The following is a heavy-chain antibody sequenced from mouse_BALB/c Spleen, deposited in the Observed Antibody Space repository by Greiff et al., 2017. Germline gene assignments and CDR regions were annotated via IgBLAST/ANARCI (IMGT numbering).Heavy chain of an antibody. CDR3: ARRQLGLRDYAMDY. V-gene: IGHV1-80*01. J-gene: IGHJ4*01. Sequence: VKLVESGAELVRPGSSVKISCKASGYAFSSYWMNWVKQRPGQGLEWIGQIYPGDGDTNYNGKFKGKATLTADKSSSTAYMQLSSLTSEDSAVYFCARRQLGLRDYAMDYWGQGTSVTVSS. D-gene: IGHD3-1*01. CDR1: GYAFSSYW. CDR2: IYPGDGDT.